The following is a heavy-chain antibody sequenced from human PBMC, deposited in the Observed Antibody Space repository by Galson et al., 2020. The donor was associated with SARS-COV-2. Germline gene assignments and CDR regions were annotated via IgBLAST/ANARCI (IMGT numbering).Heavy chain of an antibody. CDR2: IRYDGSNK. J-gene: IGHJ4*02. D-gene: IGHD6-19*01. CDR3: AKEYSSGFVY. Sequence: GSLRLSCAASGFNFISSGMHWVRQAPPKGLEWVAFIRYDGSNKYYADSAKDRFTISRDNSKNTMYLQMNSLRAEDTAVYYCAKEYSSGFVYWCQGTLVTVSS. CDR1: GFNFISSG. V-gene: IGHV3-30*02.